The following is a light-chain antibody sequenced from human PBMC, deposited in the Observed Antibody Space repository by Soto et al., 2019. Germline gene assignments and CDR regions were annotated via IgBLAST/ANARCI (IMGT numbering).Light chain of an antibody. CDR3: QSYDSSLSGSVV. V-gene: IGLV1-40*01. Sequence: SVLTQPPSVSGAPGQRVTISCTGSSSNIGAGYDVNWYQQLPGTAPKLLIYGNSNRPSGVPDRFSGSKSGTSASLAITGLQAEDEADYYCQSYDSSLSGSVVFGGGTKVTVL. J-gene: IGLJ2*01. CDR2: GNS. CDR1: SSNIGAGYD.